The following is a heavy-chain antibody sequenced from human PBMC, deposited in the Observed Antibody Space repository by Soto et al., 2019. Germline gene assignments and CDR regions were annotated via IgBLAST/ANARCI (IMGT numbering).Heavy chain of an antibody. J-gene: IGHJ4*02. Sequence: QVQLQESGPGLVKPSQALSLTCNVYAVSISSDDYYWSWIRQPPGKGLAWIGFIYSSGSTYYNPYLTSRVTISVDTSKNQFSLKLNSVTAADTAVYYCARGGDWDYSGSGFYLDYWGQGTRVTVSA. V-gene: IGHV4-30-4*01. CDR2: IYSSGST. CDR1: AVSISSDDYY. D-gene: IGHD3-10*01. CDR3: ARGGDWDYSGSGFYLDY.